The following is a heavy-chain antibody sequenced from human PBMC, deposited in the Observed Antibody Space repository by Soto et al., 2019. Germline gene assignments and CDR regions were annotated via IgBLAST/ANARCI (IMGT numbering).Heavy chain of an antibody. D-gene: IGHD6-6*01. V-gene: IGHV6-1*01. Sequence: SQTLSLTCAISGDSVSSNSAGWNWIRQSPSRGLEWLGRTYYRSKWYNDYAVSVKSRITINPDTSKNQFSLQLNSVTPEDTAVYYCARSRELDSSSSGPGRTVYYYYYGMDVWGQGTTVTVSS. CDR2: TYYRSKWYN. J-gene: IGHJ6*02. CDR1: GDSVSSNSAG. CDR3: ARSRELDSSSSGPGRTVYYYYYGMDV.